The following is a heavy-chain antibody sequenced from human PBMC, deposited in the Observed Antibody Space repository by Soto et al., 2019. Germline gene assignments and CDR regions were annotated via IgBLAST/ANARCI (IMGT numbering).Heavy chain of an antibody. V-gene: IGHV3-33*03. D-gene: IGHD6-13*01. J-gene: IGHJ4*02. CDR3: ALDPAAGTR. Sequence: GGALRLSCAASGFPFSSYGMHWVRQAPGKGLEWVALMCDGGSNKYYADSVKGRFTISSDNPKNSLYLPMNSLSADDTAVYYCALDPAAGTRWGQGTLVTVSS. CDR1: GFPFSSYG. CDR2: MCDGGSNK.